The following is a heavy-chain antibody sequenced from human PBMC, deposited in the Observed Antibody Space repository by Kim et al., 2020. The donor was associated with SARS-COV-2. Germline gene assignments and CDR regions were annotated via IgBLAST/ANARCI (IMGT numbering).Heavy chain of an antibody. CDR3: AREIVGHCVDFDY. Sequence: GGSLRLSCAASGFPLRGFWMSWVRQAPGKGLEWVAHIKDDGSYVNYVDSVGGRFTISRDNAKNSLYLQMNSLRLEDAAVYFCAREIVGHCVDFDYWGQGT. J-gene: IGHJ4*03. D-gene: IGHD1-26*01. V-gene: IGHV3-7*01. CDR2: IKDDGSYV. CDR1: GFPLRGFW.